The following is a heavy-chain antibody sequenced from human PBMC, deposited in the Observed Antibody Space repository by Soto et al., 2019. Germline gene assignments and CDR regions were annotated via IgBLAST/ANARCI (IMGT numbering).Heavy chain of an antibody. CDR1: GFTFSSYA. CDR3: AKDRAQMTTVTTFED. CDR2: ISGSGGNT. V-gene: IGHV3-23*01. J-gene: IGHJ4*02. D-gene: IGHD4-4*01. Sequence: PGGSLRLSCAASGFTFSSYAMRWVRQAPGQGREWVSAISGSGGNTYYADSVKGRFTISRDNTKNTVYLQMSSLRAEDTAVYYCAKDRAQMTTVTTFEDSGQGTLVTVSS.